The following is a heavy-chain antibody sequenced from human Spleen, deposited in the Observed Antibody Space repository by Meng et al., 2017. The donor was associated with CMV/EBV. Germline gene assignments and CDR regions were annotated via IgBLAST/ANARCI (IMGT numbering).Heavy chain of an antibody. V-gene: IGHV3-48*04. CDR1: GFMFSSYT. D-gene: IGHD3-22*01. J-gene: IGHJ4*02. CDR2: ISSSSSTI. Sequence: GESLKISCAASGFMFSSYTMNWVRQAPGKGLEWVSYISSSSSTIYYADSVKGRFTISRDNAKNSLYLQMNSLRAEDTAVYYCARDITMIVVPIWGQGTLVTVSS. CDR3: ARDITMIVVPI.